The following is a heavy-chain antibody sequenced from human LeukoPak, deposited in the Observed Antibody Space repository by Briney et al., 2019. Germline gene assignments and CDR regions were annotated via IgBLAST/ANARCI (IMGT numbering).Heavy chain of an antibody. CDR2: IYYSGST. V-gene: IGHV4-59*12. CDR3: ARAKPYTSAARGSGSYYFDY. Sequence: SETLSLPCTVPGGSIRCFYCTWVRQPPGKGLEWIGYIYYSGSTTYNPSPKSRVTISVDTSKNQFSPKLSSVTAADTAVYYCARAKPYTSAARGSGSYYFDYWGQGTLVSVSS. D-gene: IGHD1-26*01. CDR1: GGSIRCFY. J-gene: IGHJ4*02.